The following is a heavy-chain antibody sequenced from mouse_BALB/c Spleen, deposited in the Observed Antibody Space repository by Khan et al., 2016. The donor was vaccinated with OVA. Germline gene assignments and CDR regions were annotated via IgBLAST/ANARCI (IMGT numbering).Heavy chain of an antibody. CDR2: INPDSSSI. J-gene: IGHJ3*01. CDR1: GFDFSRYW. CDR3: ARSTYCCGSTWFAY. Sequence: EVKLLESGGGLVQPGGFLKLSCAASGFDFSRYWMSWVRQAPGKGLEWIGEINPDSSSINYTPSLKDKFIISRDNVKNTLLLQMSKVRSDDTALYYCARSTYCCGSTWFAYWGQGTLVTVSA. V-gene: IGHV4-1*02. D-gene: IGHD1-1*01.